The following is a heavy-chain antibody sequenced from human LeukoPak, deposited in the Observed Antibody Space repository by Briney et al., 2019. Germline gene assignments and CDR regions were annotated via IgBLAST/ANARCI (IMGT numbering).Heavy chain of an antibody. Sequence: ASVKVSFKASGYTFTIYGISWVRQAPGQGLEWMGWISAYNGNTNYAQKLQGRVTMTTDTSTSTAYMELRSLRSDDTAVYYCARSPPRSSRYYYYGMDVWGQGTTVTVSS. CDR1: GYTFTIYG. CDR3: ARSPPRSSRYYYYGMDV. V-gene: IGHV1-18*01. CDR2: ISAYNGNT. J-gene: IGHJ6*02.